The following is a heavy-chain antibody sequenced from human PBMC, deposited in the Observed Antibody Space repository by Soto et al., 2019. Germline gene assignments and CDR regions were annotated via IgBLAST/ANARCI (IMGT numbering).Heavy chain of an antibody. CDR2: IYHSGTT. V-gene: IGHV4-59*03. CDR3: AASCVGCGGFNYYGMDV. J-gene: IGHJ6*02. Sequence: SETLSLTCTVSGGSISSYYWSWIRQPPGKGLEWIGYIYHSGTTNYNPSLESRGTMSLDTSKNQFSLKLRAVTTADTAVYYCAASCVGCGGFNYYGMDVWGQGTTVTVSS. D-gene: IGHD2-21*01. CDR1: GGSISSYY.